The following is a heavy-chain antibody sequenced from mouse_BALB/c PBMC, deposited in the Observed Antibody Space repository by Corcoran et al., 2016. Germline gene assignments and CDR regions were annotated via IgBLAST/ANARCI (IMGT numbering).Heavy chain of an antibody. Sequence: QXQLQQSGAELVRPGTSVKVSCKASGYAFTNYLIEWVKQRPGQGLEWIGVINPGSGGTNYNEKFKGKATLTADKSSSTAYMQLSSLTSDDSAVYFCARHDYAMDYWGQGTSVTVSS. D-gene: IGHD2-4*01. CDR2: INPGSGGT. J-gene: IGHJ4*01. CDR3: ARHDYAMDY. V-gene: IGHV1-54*01. CDR1: GYAFTNYL.